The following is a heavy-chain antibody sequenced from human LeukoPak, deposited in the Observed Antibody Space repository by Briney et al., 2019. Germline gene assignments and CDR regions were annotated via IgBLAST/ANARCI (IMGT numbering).Heavy chain of an antibody. J-gene: IGHJ4*02. CDR2: TIPIFGTA. CDR3: ASSRRAAARSYFDY. V-gene: IGHV1-69*06. CDR1: GGTFSSYA. Sequence: GASVKVSCKASGGTFSSYAISWVRQAPGQGLEWMGGTIPIFGTANCAQKFQGRVTITADKSTSTAYMELSSLRSEDTAVYYCASSRRAAARSYFDYWGQGTLVTVSS. D-gene: IGHD6-13*01.